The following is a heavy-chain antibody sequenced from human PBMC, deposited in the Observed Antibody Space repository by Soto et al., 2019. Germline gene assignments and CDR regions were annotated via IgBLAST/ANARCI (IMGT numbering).Heavy chain of an antibody. J-gene: IGHJ4*02. D-gene: IGHD6-19*01. CDR3: ARVGLAVAGTRRLFFFDY. V-gene: IGHV3-53*02. CDR2: IYSGGST. Sequence: EVQLVETGGGLIQPGGSLRLSCAASGFTVSSNYMSWVRQAPGKGLEWVSVIYSGGSTYYADSVKGRFTISRDNSKNTLYLQMNSRRAEDTAVYYCARVGLAVAGTRRLFFFDYWGQGTLVTVSS. CDR1: GFTVSSNY.